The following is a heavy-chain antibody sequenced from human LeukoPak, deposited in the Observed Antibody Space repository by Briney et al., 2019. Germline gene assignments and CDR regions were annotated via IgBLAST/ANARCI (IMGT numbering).Heavy chain of an antibody. J-gene: IGHJ3*02. CDR1: GYTFTGYY. D-gene: IGHD1-26*01. CDR3: ARGRLWEVLDAFDM. CDR2: INPSGGST. V-gene: IGHV1-46*03. Sequence: ASVKVSCKASGYTFTGYYMHWVRQAPGQGLEWMGIINPSGGSTTYAQEFHGRVTMTRDTSTSTVYMELSNLRSEDTAVYYCARGRLWEVLDAFDMWGQGTMVTVSS.